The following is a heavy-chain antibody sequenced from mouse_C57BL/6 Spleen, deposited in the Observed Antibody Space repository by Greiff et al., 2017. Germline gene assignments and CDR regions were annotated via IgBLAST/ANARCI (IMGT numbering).Heavy chain of an antibody. CDR2: IDPANGNT. CDR3: ARVVAKDYYAMGY. CDR1: GFNIKNTY. V-gene: IGHV14-3*01. J-gene: IGHJ4*01. D-gene: IGHD1-1*01. Sequence: EVQLQQSVAELVRPGASVKLSCTASGFNIKNTYMHWVKQRPEQGLEWIGRIDPANGNTKYAPKFQGKATITADTSSNTAYLQLRSLTSEDTAIYYGARVVAKDYYAMGYWGQGTSVTVSS.